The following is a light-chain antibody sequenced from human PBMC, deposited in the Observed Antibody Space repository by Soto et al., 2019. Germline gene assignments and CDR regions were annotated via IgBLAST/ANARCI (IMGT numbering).Light chain of an antibody. J-gene: IGKJ1*01. CDR3: QQYYSTRT. CDR2: WAS. CDR1: QSVLYSSNNKNY. Sequence: DIVMTQSPDSLAVSLGERATINCKSSQSVLYSSNNKNYLAWYQQKPGQPPKLLIYWASTRESGVPDRFSGSGSGTDFTLTISSLQAEDVAVYYCQQYYSTRTFGQGTKWIS. V-gene: IGKV4-1*01.